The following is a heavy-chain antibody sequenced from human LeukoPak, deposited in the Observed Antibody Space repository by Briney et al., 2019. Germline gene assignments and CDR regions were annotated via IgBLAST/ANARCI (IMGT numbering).Heavy chain of an antibody. D-gene: IGHD3-22*01. CDR3: ARRDYYDSSGYYVY. CDR2: INPNSGGT. CDR1: GYTFTGYY. Sequence: ASVKVSCKASGYTFTGYYMHWVRQAPGQGLEWMGWINPNSGGTNYAQKFQGRVTMTRDTSISTAYMELSRLRSDDTAVYYRARRDYYDSSGYYVYWGQGTLVTVSS. V-gene: IGHV1-2*02. J-gene: IGHJ4*02.